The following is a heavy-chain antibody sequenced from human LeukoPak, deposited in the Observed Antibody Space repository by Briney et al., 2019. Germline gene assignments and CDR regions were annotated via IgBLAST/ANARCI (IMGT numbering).Heavy chain of an antibody. J-gene: IGHJ4*02. D-gene: IGHD6-13*01. CDR1: GYTFTSYD. CDR2: INPKSGGT. Sequence: ASVKVSCKASGYTFTSYDINWVRQATGQGLEWMGWINPKSGGTNYAQKFQGRVTMTRDTSITTAYMELSSLRSADTALYYCARDIGQGSSWLYDYWGQGTLVTVSS. V-gene: IGHV1-2*02. CDR3: ARDIGQGSSWLYDY.